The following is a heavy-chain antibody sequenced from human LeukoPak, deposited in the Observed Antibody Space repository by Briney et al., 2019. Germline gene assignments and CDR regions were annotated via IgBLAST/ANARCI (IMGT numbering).Heavy chain of an antibody. CDR2: IYTSGST. CDR3: ARSTYYYDSSGYFWDY. Sequence: SETLSLTCTVSGGSISSSSYYWGWIRQPPGKGLEWIGRIYTSGSTNYNPSLKSRVTISVDTSKNQFSLKLSSVTAADTAVYYCARSTYYYDSSGYFWDYWGQGTLVTVSS. D-gene: IGHD3-22*01. J-gene: IGHJ4*02. CDR1: GGSISSSSYY. V-gene: IGHV4-61*02.